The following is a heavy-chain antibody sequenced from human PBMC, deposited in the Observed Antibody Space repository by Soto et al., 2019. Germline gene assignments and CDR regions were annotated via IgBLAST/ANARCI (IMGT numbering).Heavy chain of an antibody. D-gene: IGHD2-15*01. Sequence: QVQLVQSGAEEKKPGASVKVSCKASGYTFTSYAMHWVRQAPGQRLEWMGWINAGNGNTKYSQKFQGRVTITRDTSASTAYMELSSLRSEDTAVYYCARGTVVTHFDYWGQGTLGSFSS. CDR2: INAGNGNT. J-gene: IGHJ4*02. V-gene: IGHV1-3*05. CDR1: GYTFTSYA. CDR3: ARGTVVTHFDY.